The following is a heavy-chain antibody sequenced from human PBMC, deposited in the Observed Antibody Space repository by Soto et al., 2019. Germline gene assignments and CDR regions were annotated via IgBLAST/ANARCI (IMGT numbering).Heavy chain of an antibody. CDR3: AKHCGGDCSNGFDI. CDR2: MTPSDGST. J-gene: IGHJ3*02. Sequence: ASVKVSCKPSADIFNNYYMHWVRQAPGQGLEWMGVMTPSDGSTNYAQSFQGRVTMTRDTSTRTVYVELSSLRSEDTAVYYCAKHCGGDCSNGFDIWGQGTKVTVPS. D-gene: IGHD2-21*02. V-gene: IGHV1-46*02. CDR1: ADIFNNYY.